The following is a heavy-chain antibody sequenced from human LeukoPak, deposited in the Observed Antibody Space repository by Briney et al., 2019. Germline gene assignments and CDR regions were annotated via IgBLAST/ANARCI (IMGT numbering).Heavy chain of an antibody. J-gene: IGHJ4*02. CDR2: IKQDGSEK. D-gene: IGHD3-3*01. CDR1: GFTFSRYW. Sequence: GGSLRLSCAASGFTFSRYWMSWVRQAPGKGLEWVANIKQDGSEKYYVDSVKGRFTISRDNAKNSLYLQMNSLRAEDTAVYYCATTYYDFWSGYYTPPDYWGQGTLVTVSS. V-gene: IGHV3-7*01. CDR3: ATTYYDFWSGYYTPPDY.